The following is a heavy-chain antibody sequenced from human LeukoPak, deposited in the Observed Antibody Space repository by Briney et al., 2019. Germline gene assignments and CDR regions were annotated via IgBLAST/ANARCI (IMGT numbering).Heavy chain of an antibody. CDR3: ATFVVLAYGDDY. V-gene: IGHV1-18*01. CDR2: ISAYNGNT. CDR1: GYTFTSYG. D-gene: IGHD4-17*01. J-gene: IGHJ4*02. Sequence: ASVKVSCKASGYTFTSYGISWVRQAPGQGLEWMGWISAYNGNTNYAQKFQGRVTMTEDTSTDTAYMELSSLRSEDTAVYYCATFVVLAYGDDYWGQGTLVTVSS.